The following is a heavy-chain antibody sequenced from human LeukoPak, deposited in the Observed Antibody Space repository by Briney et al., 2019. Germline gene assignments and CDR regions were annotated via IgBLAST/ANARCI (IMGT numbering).Heavy chain of an antibody. J-gene: IGHJ3*02. Sequence: ASVKVSCKASGYTFTGYYMHWVRQAPGQGLEWMGWINPNSGGTNYAQKFQGRVTMTKDTSISTAYMELSRLRSDDTAVYYCARVIAVVSVAFDIWGQGTMVTVSS. D-gene: IGHD6-19*01. CDR3: ARVIAVVSVAFDI. CDR2: INPNSGGT. V-gene: IGHV1-2*02. CDR1: GYTFTGYY.